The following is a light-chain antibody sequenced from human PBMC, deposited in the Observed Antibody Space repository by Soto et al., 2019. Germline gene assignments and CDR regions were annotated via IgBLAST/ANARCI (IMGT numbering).Light chain of an antibody. Sequence: EIVLTQSPATLSLSPGERATLSCRASQSVGTYFAWYQQKPGQAPRLLIYGSSNRATGIPARFSGSGSGTDFTLTISSLEPEDFALYYCQQRSAWPSTFGGGTKVEIK. CDR3: QQRSAWPST. V-gene: IGKV3-11*01. J-gene: IGKJ4*01. CDR2: GSS. CDR1: QSVGTY.